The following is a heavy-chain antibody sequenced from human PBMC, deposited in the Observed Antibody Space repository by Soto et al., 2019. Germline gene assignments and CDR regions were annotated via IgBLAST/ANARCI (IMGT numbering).Heavy chain of an antibody. CDR3: ASCPSWVALCMFFDY. J-gene: IGHJ4*02. CDR1: GYTFTNYA. D-gene: IGHD2-21*01. Sequence: QVQLVQSGAEVKKPGASVKVSCKASGYTFTNYAIHWVRQAPGQRLEWMGWINAGNGDTKYSQKLQGRVTITVDTSATTAYMELSSLRSEDTAVYYCASCPSWVALCMFFDYWGQGALVSVSS. CDR2: INAGNGDT. V-gene: IGHV1-3*01.